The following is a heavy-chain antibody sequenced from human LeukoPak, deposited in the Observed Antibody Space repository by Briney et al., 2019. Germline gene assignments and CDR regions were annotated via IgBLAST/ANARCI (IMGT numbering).Heavy chain of an antibody. V-gene: IGHV1-8*01. CDR1: GYTFTSYD. J-gene: IGHJ4*02. Sequence: ASVKVSCKASGYTFTSYDINWVRQATGQGLEWMGWMNPNSGNTGHAQKFQGRVTMTRNTSISTAYMELSSLRSEDTAVYYCARVSMISGSGSYYAYWGQGTLVTVSS. CDR3: ARVSMISGSGSYYAY. D-gene: IGHD3-10*01. CDR2: MNPNSGNT.